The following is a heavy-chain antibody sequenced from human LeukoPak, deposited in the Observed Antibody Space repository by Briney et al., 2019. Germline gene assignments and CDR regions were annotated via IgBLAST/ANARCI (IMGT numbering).Heavy chain of an antibody. Sequence: PGGSLRLSCAASGFTLSSYAMSWVRQAPGKGLEWVSAISGSGGSTYYADSVKGRFTISRDNSKNTLYLQMNSLRAEDTAVYYCAKGPLGGYCSGGSCYSRWFDPWGQGTLVTVSS. CDR2: ISGSGGST. V-gene: IGHV3-23*01. J-gene: IGHJ5*02. CDR1: GFTLSSYA. CDR3: AKGPLGGYCSGGSCYSRWFDP. D-gene: IGHD2-15*01.